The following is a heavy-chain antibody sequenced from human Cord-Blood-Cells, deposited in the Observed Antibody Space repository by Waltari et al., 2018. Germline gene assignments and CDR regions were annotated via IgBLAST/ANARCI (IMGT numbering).Heavy chain of an antibody. Sequence: QVQLVRPGAEGKQPGASLTVAFNASGNTLTGHSMHGVRQAPGQGLEWMGWINPNSGGTNYAQKFQGRVTMTRDTSISTAYMELSRLRSDDTAVYYCARLDNPTAGAFDIWGQGTMVTVSS. V-gene: IGHV1-2*02. CDR1: GNTLTGHS. D-gene: IGHD3-3*01. J-gene: IGHJ3*02. CDR2: INPNSGGT. CDR3: ARLDNPTAGAFDI.